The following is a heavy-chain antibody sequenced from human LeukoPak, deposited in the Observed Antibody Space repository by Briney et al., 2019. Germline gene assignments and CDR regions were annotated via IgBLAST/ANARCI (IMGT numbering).Heavy chain of an antibody. J-gene: IGHJ6*03. Sequence: ASVKVSCKASGYTFTSYGISWVRQAPGQGLEWMGWISAYNGNTNYAQKLQGRVTMTTDTSTSTAYMELRSLRSEDTAVYYCARVVAGTNYYYYYMDVWGKGTTVTVSS. CDR3: ARVVAGTNYYYYYMDV. D-gene: IGHD6-19*01. CDR1: GYTFTSYG. CDR2: ISAYNGNT. V-gene: IGHV1-18*01.